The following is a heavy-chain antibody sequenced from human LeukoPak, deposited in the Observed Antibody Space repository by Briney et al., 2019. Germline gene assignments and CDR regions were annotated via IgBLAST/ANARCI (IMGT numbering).Heavy chain of an antibody. CDR3: ARNFWSGHYTPDY. CDR1: RFTFSSYW. V-gene: IGHV3-7*01. D-gene: IGHD3-3*01. J-gene: IGHJ4*02. Sequence: PGGSLRLSCAASRFTFSSYWMSWVRQAPGKGLEWVANIKQGGTEKYYVDSVKGRFTISRDNAKNSLFLQMNSLRAEDTAVYYCARNFWSGHYTPDYWGQGTLVTVSS. CDR2: IKQGGTEK.